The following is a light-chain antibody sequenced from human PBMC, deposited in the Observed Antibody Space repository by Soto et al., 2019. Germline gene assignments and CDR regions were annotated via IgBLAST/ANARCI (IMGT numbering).Light chain of an antibody. CDR1: QSVSSDY. J-gene: IGKJ1*01. CDR2: GAS. CDR3: EQDVRSPWT. Sequence: EIVLTQSPGTLSLSPGERATLSCRASQSVSSDYFAWYQQKRGQAPRLLIYGASNRDTGIPDRFSGSGSWIDFTPNNSRLETGDFAMYYCEQDVRSPWTLGKGTQVEI. V-gene: IGKV3-20*01.